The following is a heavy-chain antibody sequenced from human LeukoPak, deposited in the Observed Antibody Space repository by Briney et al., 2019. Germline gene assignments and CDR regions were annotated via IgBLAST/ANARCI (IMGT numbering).Heavy chain of an antibody. J-gene: IGHJ4*02. CDR1: GFTFSSYS. CDR3: ARDRTVYYDSSGYWNTFDY. V-gene: IGHV3-48*01. D-gene: IGHD3-22*01. Sequence: GGSLRLSCAASGFTFSSYSMNWVRQAPGKGLEWVSYISSSSSTIYYADSVKGRFTISRDNAKNSLYLQMNSLRAEDTAVYYCARDRTVYYDSSGYWNTFDYWGQGTLVTVSS. CDR2: ISSSSSTI.